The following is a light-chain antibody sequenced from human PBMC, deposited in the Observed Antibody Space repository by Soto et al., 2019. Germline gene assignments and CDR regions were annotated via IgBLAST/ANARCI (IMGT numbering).Light chain of an antibody. CDR1: QSVSSSY. Sequence: EIVLTQSPGTLSLSPGERATLSCRASQSVSSSYLAWHQQKLGQAPRLLIYGASSRATGIPDRFSGSGSGTDFTLTISRLEPEDCAVYYCQQYGSSPRTFGQGTKVEI. J-gene: IGKJ1*01. CDR2: GAS. CDR3: QQYGSSPRT. V-gene: IGKV3-20*01.